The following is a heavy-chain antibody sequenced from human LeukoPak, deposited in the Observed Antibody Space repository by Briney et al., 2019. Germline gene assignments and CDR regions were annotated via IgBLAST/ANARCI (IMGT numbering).Heavy chain of an antibody. D-gene: IGHD2-15*01. CDR3: AREKIDPNCSGGSCYVGAFDY. Sequence: PSETLSLTCTVSGGSISSYYWSWIRQPPGKGLEWIGYIYYSGSTNYNPSLKSRVTISVDTSKNQFSLKLSSVTAADTAVYYCAREKIDPNCSGGSCYVGAFDYWGQGTLVTVSS. J-gene: IGHJ4*02. CDR1: GGSISSYY. CDR2: IYYSGST. V-gene: IGHV4-59*12.